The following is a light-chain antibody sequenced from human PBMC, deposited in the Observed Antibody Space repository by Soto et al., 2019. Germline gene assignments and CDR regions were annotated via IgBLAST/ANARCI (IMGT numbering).Light chain of an antibody. J-gene: IGLJ3*02. Sequence: QSALTQPPSASGSPGQSVTISCTGTSSDVGGYNYVSWYQQHPGKAPKLMVFEDSKRPSGVPDRFSGSKSGNTASLTVSGLQAEDEADYYCASYAGSINWVFGGGTKVTVL. CDR2: EDS. CDR1: SSDVGGYNY. V-gene: IGLV2-8*01. CDR3: ASYAGSINWV.